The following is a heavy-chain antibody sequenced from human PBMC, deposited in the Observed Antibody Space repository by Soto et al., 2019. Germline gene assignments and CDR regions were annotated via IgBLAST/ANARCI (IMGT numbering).Heavy chain of an antibody. D-gene: IGHD7-27*01. J-gene: IGHJ3*02. CDR2: ISSSSSYI. CDR1: GFTFSSYS. Sequence: GGSLRLSCAASGFTFSSYSMNWVRQAPGKGLEWVSSISSSSSYIYYADSVKGRFTISRDNAKNSLYLQMNSLRAEDTAVYCCARDNLGLDAFDIWGQGTMVTVSS. V-gene: IGHV3-21*01. CDR3: ARDNLGLDAFDI.